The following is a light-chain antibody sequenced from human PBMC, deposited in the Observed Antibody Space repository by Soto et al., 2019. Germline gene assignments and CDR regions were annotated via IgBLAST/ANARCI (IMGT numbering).Light chain of an antibody. V-gene: IGKV3-15*01. J-gene: IGKJ2*01. Sequence: EIVMTQSPATLSVSPGERATLSCRASKSVSSNLAWYQQKPGQAPRLLIYGASTRATGIPARFSGSGSGTAFTLTISSLQSEDFAVYYCQQYNNWPPYTCGQGTNLELK. CDR2: GAS. CDR3: QQYNNWPPYT. CDR1: KSVSSN.